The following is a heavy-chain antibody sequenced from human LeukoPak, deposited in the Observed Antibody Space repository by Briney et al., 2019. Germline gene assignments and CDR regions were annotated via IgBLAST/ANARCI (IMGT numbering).Heavy chain of an antibody. V-gene: IGHV5-10-1*01. D-gene: IGHD3-22*01. Sequence: GESLKISCKGSGYSFTNYWIGWVRQMPGKGLEWMGRIDPSDSYTNYRPSFQGHVTISADKSISTAYLQWSSLKASDTAVYYCARRGSSGYYADTFDIWGQGTMVTVSS. J-gene: IGHJ3*02. CDR1: GYSFTNYW. CDR3: ARRGSSGYYADTFDI. CDR2: IDPSDSYT.